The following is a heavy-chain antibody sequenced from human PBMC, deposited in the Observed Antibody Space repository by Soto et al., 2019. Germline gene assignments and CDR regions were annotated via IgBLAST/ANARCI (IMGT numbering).Heavy chain of an antibody. CDR1: GFTFSDYT. Sequence: QVQLVESGGGVVQPRRSLRLSCAASGFTFSDYTIHWVRQAPGKGLEWVAVISYDGNNKKYADSVEGRFTISRDNSKNTLYLQLNSLRDEDTAVYYCAKDHYPPGSALNWAVNWFDAWAQGTLVTVSS. D-gene: IGHD3-10*01. CDR2: ISYDGNNK. V-gene: IGHV3-30-3*01. J-gene: IGHJ5*02. CDR3: AKDHYPPGSALNWAVNWFDA.